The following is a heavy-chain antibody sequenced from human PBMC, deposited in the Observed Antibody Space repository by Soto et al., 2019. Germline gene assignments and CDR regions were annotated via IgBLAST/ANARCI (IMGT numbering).Heavy chain of an antibody. V-gene: IGHV1-18*04. D-gene: IGHD6-13*01. CDR1: GYTFTSYG. CDR2: ISAYNGNT. Sequence: QVQLVQSGAEVKKPGASVKVSCKASGYTFTSYGISWVRQAPGQGLEWMGWISAYNGNTNYAQKLQGRVTMTTDTSTGTGYMELWSLRSDDTAVYYCVTFPMIEAAGTGYYFDYWGQGTLFTVSS. J-gene: IGHJ4*02. CDR3: VTFPMIEAAGTGYYFDY.